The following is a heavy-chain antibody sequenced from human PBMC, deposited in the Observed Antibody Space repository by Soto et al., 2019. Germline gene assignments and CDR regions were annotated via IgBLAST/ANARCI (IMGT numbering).Heavy chain of an antibody. Sequence: QVQLQESGPGLVEPSQTLSLTCTVSGGSISSAAYYWTWIRQHPGKGLGWFAYINYSGSLTCNPSLKSRVTMSKDTSKIQFSLTLTSLTAADTAVYYCARSPRGNIFGYFAYWGQGILVTVSS. CDR2: INYSGSL. V-gene: IGHV4-31*03. J-gene: IGHJ4*02. CDR3: ARSPRGNIFGYFAY. D-gene: IGHD3-3*02. CDR1: GGSISSAAYY.